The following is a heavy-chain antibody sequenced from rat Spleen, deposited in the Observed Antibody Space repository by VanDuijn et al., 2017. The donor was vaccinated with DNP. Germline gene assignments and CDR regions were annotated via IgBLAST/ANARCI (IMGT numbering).Heavy chain of an antibody. CDR2: VNTGGGIT. CDR1: GFTFSNYD. V-gene: IGHV5-25*01. CDR3: ARRDWEGDFDY. Sequence: EVQLVESGGGLVQPGRSLKLSCAASGFTFSNYDMAWVRQAPSKGLEWVASVNTGGGITYYRDSVKGRFIVSRDNAKSTLYLQMDSLRSEVTATYYCARRDWEGDFDYWGQGVMVTISP. J-gene: IGHJ2*01. D-gene: IGHD5-1*01.